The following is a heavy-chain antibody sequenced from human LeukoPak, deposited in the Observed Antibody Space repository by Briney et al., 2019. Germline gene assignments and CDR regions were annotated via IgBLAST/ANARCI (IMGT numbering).Heavy chain of an antibody. CDR2: INPNSGGT. CDR3: ARGHPYVDDLATLDY. D-gene: IGHD3-3*01. Sequence: ASVKVSCKASGYTFTGYYMHWVRQAPGQGLEWMGWINPNSGGTNYAQKFQGRVTMTRDTSISTAYMELSRLRSDDTAVYYYARGHPYVDDLATLDYWGQGTLVTVSS. V-gene: IGHV1-2*02. J-gene: IGHJ4*02. CDR1: GYTFTGYY.